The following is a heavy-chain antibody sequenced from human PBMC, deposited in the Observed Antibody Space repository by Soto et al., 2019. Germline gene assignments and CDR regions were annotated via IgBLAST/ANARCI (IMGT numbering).Heavy chain of an antibody. CDR3: ARDRYESALDI. CDR2: IDSGGST. D-gene: IGHD1-20*01. J-gene: IGHJ3*02. Sequence: EMQLVESGGGLVQPGGSLRLSCAASGLSVSSNYMSWVRQTPGKGLEWVSLIDSGGSTYYADSVKGRFTISRDNSKNTLFLQMNSLRADATALYYCARDRYESALDIWGQGTMVTVSS. V-gene: IGHV3-66*01. CDR1: GLSVSSNY.